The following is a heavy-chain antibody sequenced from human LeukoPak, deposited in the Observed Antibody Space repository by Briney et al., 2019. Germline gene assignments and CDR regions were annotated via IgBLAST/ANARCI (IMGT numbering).Heavy chain of an antibody. CDR2: ICYSGST. D-gene: IGHD3-22*01. Sequence: SETLSLTCTVSGGSISSGDYYWSWIRQPPGKGLEWIGYICYSGSTYYNPSLKSRVTISVDTSKNQFSLKLSSVTAADTAVYYCARDPVDYYDSSGYRTGYWGQGTLVTVSS. CDR3: ARDPVDYYDSSGYRTGY. V-gene: IGHV4-30-4*08. CDR1: GGSISSGDYY. J-gene: IGHJ4*02.